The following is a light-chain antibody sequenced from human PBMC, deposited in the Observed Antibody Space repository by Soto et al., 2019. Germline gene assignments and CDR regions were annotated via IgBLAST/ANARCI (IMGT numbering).Light chain of an antibody. CDR3: AASDDSLSGYV. CDR2: RNN. Sequence: QSVLTQPPSASGTPGQRVTISCSGSSSNIGSDYVYWYQQFPGTAPKLLIYRNNQRPSGVPDRFSGSKSGTSASLAISGLRSEDEADYYCAASDDSLSGYVFGTGTRSPS. CDR1: SSNIGSDY. V-gene: IGLV1-47*01. J-gene: IGLJ1*01.